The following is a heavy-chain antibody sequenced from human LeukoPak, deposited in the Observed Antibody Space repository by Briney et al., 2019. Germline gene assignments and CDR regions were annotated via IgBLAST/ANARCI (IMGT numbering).Heavy chain of an antibody. J-gene: IGHJ4*02. V-gene: IGHV4-59*01. D-gene: IGHD5-18*01. CDR2: IYYSGDT. CDR3: ARSGYSYGLVDY. Sequence: SETLSLTCTVSGGSISRDYWSWIRRPAGKGLEWIGYIYYSGDTNYNPSLKSRVTISVDTSKNQFSLKLRSVTAADTAVYYCARSGYSYGLVDYWGQGTLVTVSS. CDR1: GGSISRDY.